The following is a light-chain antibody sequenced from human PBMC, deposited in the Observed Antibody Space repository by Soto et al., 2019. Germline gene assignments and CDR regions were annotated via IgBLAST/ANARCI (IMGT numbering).Light chain of an antibody. CDR1: QDIRSS. Sequence: EIVMTQSPATLSVSPGERVTLSCRASQDIRSSLASYQQKPGQAPRLLIYGASISATGVPATFSGCRSWTESTLSNSSPQSEPVVVYDGQADSSWPLTLGGRTKVESK. J-gene: IGKJ4*01. CDR2: GAS. CDR3: QADSSWPLT. V-gene: IGKV3-15*01.